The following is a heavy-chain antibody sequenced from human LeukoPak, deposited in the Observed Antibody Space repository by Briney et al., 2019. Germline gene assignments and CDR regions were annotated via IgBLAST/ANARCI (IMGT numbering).Heavy chain of an antibody. J-gene: IGHJ4*02. CDR3: AKAGYYDFWSGHLFDY. Sequence: SGGSLRLSCAASGFTFSSYAMSWVRQAPGKGLEWVSAISGSGGSTYYADSVKGRFTISRDNSKNTLYLQMNSLRAEDTAVYYCAKAGYYDFWSGHLFDYWGQGTLVTVSS. CDR1: GFTFSSYA. CDR2: ISGSGGST. D-gene: IGHD3-3*01. V-gene: IGHV3-23*01.